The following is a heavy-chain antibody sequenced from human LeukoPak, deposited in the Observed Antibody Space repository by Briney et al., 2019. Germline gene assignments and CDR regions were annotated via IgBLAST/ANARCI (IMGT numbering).Heavy chain of an antibody. CDR3: ARAAGHAGSPYYYYYYGMDV. V-gene: IGHV4-34*01. CDR1: GGSFSGYY. J-gene: IGHJ6*04. D-gene: IGHD3-10*01. Sequence: PSETQSLTCAVYGGSFSGYYGSWISQPPGKGLEWIGEINHSGSTNYNPSLKSRVTISVDTSKNQFSLKLSSVTAADTAVYYCARAAGHAGSPYYYYYYGMDVWGKGTTVTVSS. CDR2: INHSGST.